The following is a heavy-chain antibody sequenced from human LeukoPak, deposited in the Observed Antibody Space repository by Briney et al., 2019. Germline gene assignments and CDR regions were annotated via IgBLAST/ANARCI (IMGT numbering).Heavy chain of an antibody. D-gene: IGHD2-21*02. CDR2: ISWNSGSI. J-gene: IGHJ4*02. CDR1: GFTFDDYA. Sequence: SGGSLRLSCAASGFTFDDYAMHWVRQAPGKGLEWVSGISWNSGSIGYADSVKGRFTISRDNAKNSLYLQMNSLRAEDTAVYYCAREIDSGDWFFDYWGQGTLVTVSS. V-gene: IGHV3-9*01. CDR3: AREIDSGDWFFDY.